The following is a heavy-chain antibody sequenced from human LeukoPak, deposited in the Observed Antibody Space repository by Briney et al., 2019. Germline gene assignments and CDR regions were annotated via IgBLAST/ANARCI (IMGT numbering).Heavy chain of an antibody. CDR3: ARHVTSFGVVAYFDY. V-gene: IGHV4-38-2*02. J-gene: IGHJ4*02. CDR2: IYHSGST. D-gene: IGHD3-3*01. Sequence: SETLSLTCTVSGYSISNGYYWGWIRQPPGKGLEWIGSIYHSGSTYYNPSLKSRVTISVDTSKNQFSLNLRSVTAADTAIYYCARHVTSFGVVAYFDYWGQGTLVTVSS. CDR1: GYSISNGYY.